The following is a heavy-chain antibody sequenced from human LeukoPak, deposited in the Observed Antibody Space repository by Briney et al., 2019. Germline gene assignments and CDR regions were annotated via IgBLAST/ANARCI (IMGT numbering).Heavy chain of an antibody. CDR1: GFTFSSYG. D-gene: IGHD3-22*01. V-gene: IGHV3-23*01. Sequence: PGGSLRLSCAASGFTFSSYGMSWVRQAPGKGLEWVSAISGSGGSTYYADSVKGRFTISRDNSKNTLYLQMNSLRAEDTAVYYCARGVVIPYYFDYWGQGTLVTVSS. J-gene: IGHJ4*02. CDR2: ISGSGGST. CDR3: ARGVVIPYYFDY.